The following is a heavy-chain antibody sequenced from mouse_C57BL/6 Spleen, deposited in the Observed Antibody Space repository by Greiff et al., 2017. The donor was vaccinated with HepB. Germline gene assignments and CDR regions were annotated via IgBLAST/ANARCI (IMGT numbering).Heavy chain of an antibody. CDR2: IDPSDSYT. V-gene: IGHV1-69*01. Sequence: QVQLQQPGAELVMPGASVKLSCKASGYTFTSYWMHWVKQRPGQGLEWIGEIDPSDSYTNYNQKFTGKSTLTVDKSSSTAYMQLSSLTSEDSAVYYCARGGGNLFAYWGQGTLVTVSA. D-gene: IGHD2-1*01. CDR3: ARGGGNLFAY. J-gene: IGHJ3*01. CDR1: GYTFTSYW.